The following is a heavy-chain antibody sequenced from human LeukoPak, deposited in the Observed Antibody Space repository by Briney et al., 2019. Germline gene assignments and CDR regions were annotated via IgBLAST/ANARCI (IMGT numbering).Heavy chain of an antibody. D-gene: IGHD3-9*01. CDR1: GFTFSSYW. V-gene: IGHV3-74*01. Sequence: GGSLRLSCAASGFTFSSYWMHWVRHAPGKGLVWVSRINSDGSSTSYADSVKGRFTISRDNAKNSLYLQMNSLRAEDTAVYYCARDDILTGNDYWGQGTLVTVSS. CDR3: ARDDILTGNDY. CDR2: INSDGSST. J-gene: IGHJ4*02.